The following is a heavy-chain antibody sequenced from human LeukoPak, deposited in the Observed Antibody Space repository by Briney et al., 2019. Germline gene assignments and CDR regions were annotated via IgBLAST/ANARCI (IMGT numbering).Heavy chain of an antibody. CDR3: ARDLGRGSSRGAFDI. CDR2: TSSSSSYI. J-gene: IGHJ3*02. CDR1: GFTFSSYS. Sequence: GGSLRLSCAASGFTFSSYSMNWVRQGPGKGLEWVSSTSSSSSYIYYADSVKGRFTISRDNAKTSLYLQMTSLRAEDTAVYYCARDLGRGSSRGAFDIWGQGTMVTVSS. V-gene: IGHV3-21*01. D-gene: IGHD6-13*01.